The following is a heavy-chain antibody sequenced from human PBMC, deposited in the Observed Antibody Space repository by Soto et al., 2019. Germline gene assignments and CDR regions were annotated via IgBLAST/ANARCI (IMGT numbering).Heavy chain of an antibody. V-gene: IGHV4-59*01. J-gene: IGHJ5*02. CDR1: GGSISSYY. Sequence: QVQLQESGPGLVKPSETLSLTCTVSGGSISSYYWSWIRQPPGKGLEWIGYIYYSGSTNYNPSLKSRVTISVDTSKNQFSLKLSSVTAADTAVYYCARGDSSFNPWGQGTLVTVSS. D-gene: IGHD6-6*01. CDR2: IYYSGST. CDR3: ARGDSSFNP.